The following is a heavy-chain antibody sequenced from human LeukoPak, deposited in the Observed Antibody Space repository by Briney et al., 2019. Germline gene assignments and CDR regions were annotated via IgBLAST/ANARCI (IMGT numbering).Heavy chain of an antibody. CDR3: ARVVSVTDYMDV. J-gene: IGHJ6*03. Sequence: GGPLRLSCAASGFTFSDHYMSWIRQAPGKGLEWVSYISSSGSTIYYADPAKGRFTISRDDAENSLYLQTNSLRAEDTAVYYCARVVSVTDYMDVCGKGTTVTVSS. CDR1: GFTFSDHY. CDR2: ISSSGSTI. D-gene: IGHD2-8*02. V-gene: IGHV3-11*01.